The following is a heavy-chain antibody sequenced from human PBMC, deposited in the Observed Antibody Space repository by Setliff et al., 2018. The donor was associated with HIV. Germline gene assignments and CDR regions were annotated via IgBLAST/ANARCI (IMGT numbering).Heavy chain of an antibody. Sequence: GASVKVSCKASGYTITTYGIIWVRQAPGQGLEWMGWISAYNGNTRYAQSLQGRVTLTTDTSTNTAYMEMRTLRSEDTAVYYCARDLRRMSDDSTLLYMDVWGKGTTVTVSS. CDR2: ISAYNGNT. D-gene: IGHD1-26*01. CDR1: GYTITTYG. J-gene: IGHJ6*03. V-gene: IGHV1-18*01. CDR3: ARDLRRMSDDSTLLYMDV.